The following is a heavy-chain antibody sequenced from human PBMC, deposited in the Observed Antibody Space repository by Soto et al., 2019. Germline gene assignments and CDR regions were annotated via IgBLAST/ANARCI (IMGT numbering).Heavy chain of an antibody. D-gene: IGHD2-8*01. CDR1: GFTFSSYW. V-gene: IGHV3-74*01. Sequence: GGSLRLSGAASGFTFSSYWMHWVRQAPGKGLVWVSRINRDGSSTRYAGSLKGRFTISRDNAKNTLYLQMNILRAEDTAVYYCARLRYIVLKGKGGAFDIWGQGTMVTVSS. CDR3: ARLRYIVLKGKGGAFDI. J-gene: IGHJ3*02. CDR2: INRDGSST.